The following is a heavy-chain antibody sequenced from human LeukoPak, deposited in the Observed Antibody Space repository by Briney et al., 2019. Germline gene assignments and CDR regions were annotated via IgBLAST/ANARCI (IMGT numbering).Heavy chain of an antibody. Sequence: SETLSLTCTVSGGSISSSGYYWGWIRQPPGKGLEWIGSIYYSGSTYYNPSLKSRVTISVDTSKNQFSLKLSSVTAADTAVYYCARHEIIGITMIVVVTEKNAFDIWGQGTMVTVSS. V-gene: IGHV4-39*01. CDR3: ARHEIIGITMIVVVTEKNAFDI. CDR1: GGSISSSGYY. J-gene: IGHJ3*02. D-gene: IGHD3-22*01. CDR2: IYYSGST.